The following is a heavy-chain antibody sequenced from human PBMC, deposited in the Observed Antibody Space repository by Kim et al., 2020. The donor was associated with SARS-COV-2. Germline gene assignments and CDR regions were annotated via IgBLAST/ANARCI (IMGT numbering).Heavy chain of an antibody. Sequence: SVKVSCKASGFTFTSSAVQWVRQARGQRLEWIGWIVVGSGNTNYAQKFQERVTITRDMSTSTAYMELSSLRSEDTAVYYCAAAGHCSSTSCHYYYYGMDVWGQGTTVTVSS. J-gene: IGHJ6*02. V-gene: IGHV1-58*01. CDR1: GFTFTSSA. CDR2: IVVGSGNT. D-gene: IGHD2-2*01. CDR3: AAAGHCSSTSCHYYYYGMDV.